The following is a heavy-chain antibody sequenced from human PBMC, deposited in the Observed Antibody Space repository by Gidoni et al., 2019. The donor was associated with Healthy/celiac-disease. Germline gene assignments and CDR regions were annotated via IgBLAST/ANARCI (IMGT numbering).Heavy chain of an antibody. V-gene: IGHV3-23*01. CDR3: DKVLRGGSGSSGDY. Sequence: EVQPLESGGGLVQPGGSLRLSCAASGFTFSSYAMGWVRQEPGKGLEWVAAISGSGGRTYYAASGKGRLTSSRDNYKNTRYLQMNSLRAEDKAVYYCDKVLRGGSGSSGDYWGQGTLVTVSS. CDR2: ISGSGGRT. CDR1: GFTFSSYA. D-gene: IGHD3-10*01. J-gene: IGHJ4*02.